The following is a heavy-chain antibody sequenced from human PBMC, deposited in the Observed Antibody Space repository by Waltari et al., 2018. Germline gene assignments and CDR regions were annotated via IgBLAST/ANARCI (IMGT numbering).Heavy chain of an antibody. CDR3: AKGDYYNTSGYFSFYFEN. Sequence: EVPLLESGVGLVQPGGTLRLSCEASALTITNYAMSWVSQAPGKGLEWVSGVSSSGSSTFYAESVKGRFTISRDNSKNTVYLQMNSLRGEDTALYYCAKGDYYNTSGYFSFYFENWGQGVLVSVSS. D-gene: IGHD3-22*01. CDR2: VSSSGSST. CDR1: ALTITNYA. J-gene: IGHJ4*02. V-gene: IGHV3-23*05.